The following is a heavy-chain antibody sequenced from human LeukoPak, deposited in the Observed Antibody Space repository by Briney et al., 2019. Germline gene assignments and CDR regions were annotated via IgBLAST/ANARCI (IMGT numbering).Heavy chain of an antibody. J-gene: IGHJ5*02. D-gene: IGHD4-11*01. CDR1: GYTFTGYY. CDR3: ARGSSTVTVLWPTLNWFDP. V-gene: IGHV1-2*02. Sequence: ASVKVSCKASGYTFTGYYMHWVRQAPGQGLEWMGWINPNSGGTNYAQKFQGRVTMTRDTSISTAYMELSRLRSDDTAVYYWARGSSTVTVLWPTLNWFDPWGQGTLVTVSS. CDR2: INPNSGGT.